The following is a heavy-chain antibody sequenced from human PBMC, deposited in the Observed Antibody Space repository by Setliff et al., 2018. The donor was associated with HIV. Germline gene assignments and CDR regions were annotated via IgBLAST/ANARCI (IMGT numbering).Heavy chain of an antibody. CDR3: ASSPDSMVRARGEAFDI. CDR1: GGSFSGHY. V-gene: IGHV4-59*10. CDR2: IYTSGST. Sequence: PSETLSLTCAVYGGSFSGHYWSWIRQPPGKGLEWIGRIYTSGSTNYSPSLKSRVTISVDTSKNQFSLKLSSVTAADTAVYYCASSPDSMVRARGEAFDIWGQGTMVTVSS. J-gene: IGHJ3*02. D-gene: IGHD3-10*01.